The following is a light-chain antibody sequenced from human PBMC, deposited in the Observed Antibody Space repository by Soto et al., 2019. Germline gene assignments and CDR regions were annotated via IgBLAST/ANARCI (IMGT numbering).Light chain of an antibody. Sequence: DIQMTQSPSSLSASVGDRVTITCRASQSISSYLNWYQQKPGKAPKLLIYAASSLQSGVPSRFSGSGSGTDFTLTISSLEPEDFGVYYCQQRGSWPPTFGQGTRLEIK. V-gene: IGKV1-39*01. CDR3: QQRGSWPPT. J-gene: IGKJ5*01. CDR2: AAS. CDR1: QSISSY.